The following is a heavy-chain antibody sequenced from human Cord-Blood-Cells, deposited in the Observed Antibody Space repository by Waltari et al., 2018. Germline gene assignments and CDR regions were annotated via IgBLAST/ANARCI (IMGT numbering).Heavy chain of an antibody. CDR1: GFTFSSYS. V-gene: IGHV3-21*01. D-gene: IGHD2-8*01. Sequence: EVQLVESGGGVVKPGGSLRLSCAASGFTFSSYSMNWVREAPGKGLEWVSAISRSRSYIYNAGSVKGRFTISRDNAKNSLYLQMNSLRAEDTAVYYCARVVGYCTNGVCYAFDIWGQGTMVTVSS. CDR3: ARVVGYCTNGVCYAFDI. J-gene: IGHJ3*02. CDR2: ISRSRSYI.